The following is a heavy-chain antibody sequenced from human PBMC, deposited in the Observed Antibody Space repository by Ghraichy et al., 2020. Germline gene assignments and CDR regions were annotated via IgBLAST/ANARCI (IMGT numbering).Heavy chain of an antibody. CDR3: ARARYGGTNYGMDV. D-gene: IGHD4-23*01. V-gene: IGHV3-33*01. J-gene: IGHJ6*02. Sequence: GALRLSCAASGFTFSSYGMHWVRQAPGKGLEWVAVIWYDGSNKYYADSVKGRFTISRDNSKNTLYLQMNSLRAEDTAVYYCARARYGGTNYGMDVWGQGTTVTVSS. CDR2: IWYDGSNK. CDR1: GFTFSSYG.